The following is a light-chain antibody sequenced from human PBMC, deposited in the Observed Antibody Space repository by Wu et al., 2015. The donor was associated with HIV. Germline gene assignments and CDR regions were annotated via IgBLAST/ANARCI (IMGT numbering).Light chain of an antibody. Sequence: EIVLTQSPATLSLSPGERATLSCRASQSVSILAWYQQKPGQAPRLLIYGASSRATGIPDRFSGSGSGTDFTLTISRLEPEDFAVYYCQQYGSSLLYTFGQGTKLEIK. CDR3: QQYGSSLLYT. CDR2: GAS. CDR1: QSVSI. J-gene: IGKJ2*01. V-gene: IGKV3-20*01.